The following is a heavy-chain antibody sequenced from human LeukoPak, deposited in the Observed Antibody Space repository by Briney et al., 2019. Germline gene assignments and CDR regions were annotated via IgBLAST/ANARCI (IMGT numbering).Heavy chain of an antibody. J-gene: IGHJ4*02. CDR1: GFTVSSNY. CDR3: ARGGQYCSSTSCYTASFDY. V-gene: IGHV3-53*01. CDR2: IYSGGST. D-gene: IGHD2-2*02. Sequence: GGSLRLSCAASGFTVSSNYMSWVRQAPGKGLEWVSVIYSGGSTYYADSVKGRFTISRDNSKNTLYLQMNSLRAEDTAVYYCARGGQYCSSTSCYTASFDYWGQGTLVTVSS.